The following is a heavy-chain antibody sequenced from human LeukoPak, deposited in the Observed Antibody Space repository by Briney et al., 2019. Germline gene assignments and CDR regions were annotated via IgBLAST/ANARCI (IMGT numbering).Heavy chain of an antibody. CDR1: GGSISSGGYY. V-gene: IGHV4-31*03. CDR2: IYYSGST. D-gene: IGHD1-7*01. CDR3: ARGNWNYVGAFDI. J-gene: IGHJ3*02. Sequence: SETLSLTCTVSGGSISSGGYYWSWIRQYPGKGLEWIGYIYYSGSTYYNPSLKSRVTISVDTSKNQFSLKLSSVTAADTAVYYCARGNWNYVGAFDIWGQGTMVTVSS.